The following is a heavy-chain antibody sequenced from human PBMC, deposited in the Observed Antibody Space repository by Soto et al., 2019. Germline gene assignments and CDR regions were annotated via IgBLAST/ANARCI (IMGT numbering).Heavy chain of an antibody. Sequence: ASVKVSCKASGYTFTSYGISWVRQAPGQGLEWMGWISAYNGNTNYAQKLQGRVTMTTDTSTSTAYMELRSLRSDDTAVYYCARDNGVVATYPYYGMDVWGQGTTVTVSS. J-gene: IGHJ6*02. CDR3: ARDNGVVATYPYYGMDV. CDR2: ISAYNGNT. D-gene: IGHD2-15*01. CDR1: GYTFTSYG. V-gene: IGHV1-18*01.